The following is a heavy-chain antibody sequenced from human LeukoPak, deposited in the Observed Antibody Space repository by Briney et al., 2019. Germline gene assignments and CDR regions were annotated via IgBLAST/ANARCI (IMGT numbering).Heavy chain of an antibody. CDR2: INPSGGST. V-gene: IGHV1-46*01. D-gene: IGHD5-12*01. CDR1: GYTFTSYY. Sequence: ASVKVSCKASGYTFTSYYMHWVRQAPGQGLEWMGIINPSGGSTSYAQKFQGRVTMTRDTSTSTVYMELSSLRSEDTAVYYCARERGFRLSAHLRVAFDIWGQGTMVTVSS. J-gene: IGHJ3*02. CDR3: ARERGFRLSAHLRVAFDI.